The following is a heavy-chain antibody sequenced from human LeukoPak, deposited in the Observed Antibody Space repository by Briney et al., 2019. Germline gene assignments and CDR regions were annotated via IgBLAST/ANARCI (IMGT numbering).Heavy chain of an antibody. CDR1: ELSFTNYW. J-gene: IGHJ4*02. Sequence: PGGSLRLSCAASELSFTNYWMHWVRQAPGKGLVWVSRINSDGTSTTYADSVKGRFTISRDNAKNTLYLQMKSLRVEDTAVYYCARVRDGYSTEGFDYWGQGTLVTVSS. D-gene: IGHD5-24*01. V-gene: IGHV3-74*01. CDR3: ARVRDGYSTEGFDY. CDR2: INSDGTST.